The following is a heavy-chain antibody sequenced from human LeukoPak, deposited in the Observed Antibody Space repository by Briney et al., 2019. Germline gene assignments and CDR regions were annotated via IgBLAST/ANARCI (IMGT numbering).Heavy chain of an antibody. CDR2: AYYSGST. J-gene: IGHJ4*02. CDR3: AREEAIAARPVDY. V-gene: IGHV4-38-2*02. Sequence: PAETLSLTCTVSGYSISSGYYWGWIRQPPGKGLEWIGSAYYSGSTYYNPSLKSRVTISVDTSKNQFSLKLSSVTAADTAVYYCAREEAIAARPVDYWGQGTLVIVSS. D-gene: IGHD6-6*01. CDR1: GYSISSGYY.